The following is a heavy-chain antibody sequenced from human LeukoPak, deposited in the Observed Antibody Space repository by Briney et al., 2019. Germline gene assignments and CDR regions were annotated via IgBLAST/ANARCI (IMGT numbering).Heavy chain of an antibody. D-gene: IGHD3-22*01. CDR3: ARVSSGYYYTDAFDI. CDR2: IIPIFGTA. CDR1: GGTFSSYA. J-gene: IGHJ3*02. V-gene: IGHV1-69*05. Sequence: SAKVSCKDSGGTFSSYAISWVRQAPGLGLEWMGRIIPIFGTANYAQKFQGRVTTTTDESTSTAYMELSSLRSEDTAVYYCARVSSGYYYTDAFDIWGQGTMVTVSS.